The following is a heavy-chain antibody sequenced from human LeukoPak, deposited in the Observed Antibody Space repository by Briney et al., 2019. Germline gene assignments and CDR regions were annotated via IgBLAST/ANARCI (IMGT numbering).Heavy chain of an antibody. J-gene: IGHJ4*02. CDR3: ARKIFGSGSYPDF. Sequence: PGRSLRLSCAASGFAFNTYAMHWVRQAPGQGQEWVALIWHDGSHKFYSNSVRGQFTISRDNSKNTVSLQMNNLRPEDTAVYYCARKIFGSGSYPDFWGQGTLVTVSS. V-gene: IGHV3-33*01. D-gene: IGHD3-10*01. CDR1: GFAFNTYA. CDR2: IWHDGSHK.